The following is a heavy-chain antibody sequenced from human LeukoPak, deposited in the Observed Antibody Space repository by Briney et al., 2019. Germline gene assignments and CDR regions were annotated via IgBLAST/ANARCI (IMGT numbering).Heavy chain of an antibody. V-gene: IGHV1-2*02. J-gene: IGHJ4*02. Sequence: WASVKVSCKASGYTFTGYYMHWVRQAPGQGLEWMGWINPNSGGTNYAQKFQGRVTMTRDTSISTAYMELSRLRSDDTAVYYCARTNDSSGERPYYFDYWGQGTLVTVSS. CDR1: GYTFTGYY. CDR3: ARTNDSSGERPYYFDY. D-gene: IGHD3-22*01. CDR2: INPNSGGT.